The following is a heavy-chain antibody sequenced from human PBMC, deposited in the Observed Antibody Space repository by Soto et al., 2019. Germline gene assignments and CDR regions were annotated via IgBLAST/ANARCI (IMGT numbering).Heavy chain of an antibody. D-gene: IGHD3-9*01. J-gene: IGHJ4*02. CDR3: ARIDTPTIWKNDF. Sequence: EVQLVESGGGLVQPGGSLRLSCAASGFSFSNYCMGWVRQAPGKGLEWVANIKQDGNDKYYVDSVKGRFTISRDNAKNSLYLKMNSQRAEDTAVYYCARIDTPTIWKNDFWGQGTLVTVSS. CDR2: IKQDGNDK. V-gene: IGHV3-7*01. CDR1: GFSFSNYC.